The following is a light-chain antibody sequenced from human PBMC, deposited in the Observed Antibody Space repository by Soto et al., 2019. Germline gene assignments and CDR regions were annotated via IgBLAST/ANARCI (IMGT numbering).Light chain of an antibody. J-gene: IGKJ5*01. V-gene: IGKV1-39*01. CDR3: QQSYNTPPIT. CDR2: AAS. Sequence: DLQMTQSPSSLSASVGDRVTITCRASQSISTFVNWYQQKPGKAPKLLIFAASNLQSGVPSRFSGGGSRTDFTLTITTLQPEDFATYYCQQSYNTPPITFGQGTRLEIK. CDR1: QSISTF.